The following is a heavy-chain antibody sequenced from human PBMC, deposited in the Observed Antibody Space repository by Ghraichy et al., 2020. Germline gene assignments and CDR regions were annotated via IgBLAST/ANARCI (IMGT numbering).Heavy chain of an antibody. CDR2: ISYDGSNK. D-gene: IGHD3-10*01. V-gene: IGHV3-30*04. Sequence: GGSLRLSCAASGFTFSSYAMHWVRQAPGKGLEWVAVISYDGSNKYYADSVKGRFTISRDNSKNTLYLQMNSLRAEDTAVYYCAREYYYGSGGDAFDIWGQGTMVTVSS. J-gene: IGHJ3*02. CDR1: GFTFSSYA. CDR3: AREYYYGSGGDAFDI.